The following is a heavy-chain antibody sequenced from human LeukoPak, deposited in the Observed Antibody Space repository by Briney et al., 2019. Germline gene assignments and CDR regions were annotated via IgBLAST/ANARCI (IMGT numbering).Heavy chain of an antibody. V-gene: IGHV3-20*04. CDR3: ASSAAAGTIYFDY. Sequence: SGGSLRLSCAASGFTFDDYGMSWVRQAPGKGLEWGSGINWNGGSTGYADSVKGRFTISRDNAKNSLYLQMNSLRAEDTAVYYCASSAAAGTIYFDYWGQGTLVTVSS. CDR2: INWNGGST. D-gene: IGHD6-13*01. CDR1: GFTFDDYG. J-gene: IGHJ4*02.